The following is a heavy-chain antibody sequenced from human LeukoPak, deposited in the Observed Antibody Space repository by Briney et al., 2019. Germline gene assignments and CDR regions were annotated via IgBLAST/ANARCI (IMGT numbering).Heavy chain of an antibody. CDR3: AKGYSKAD. J-gene: IGHJ4*02. CDR1: GFTLDDYA. D-gene: IGHD1-26*01. CDR2: ISWNSGSI. V-gene: IGHV3-9*01. Sequence: GGSLRLSCAASGFTLDDYAMHWVRQAPGKGLEWVSGISWNSGSIGYADSVKGRFTISRDNAKNSLYLQMNSLRAEDTALYYCAKGYSKADWGQGTLVTVSS.